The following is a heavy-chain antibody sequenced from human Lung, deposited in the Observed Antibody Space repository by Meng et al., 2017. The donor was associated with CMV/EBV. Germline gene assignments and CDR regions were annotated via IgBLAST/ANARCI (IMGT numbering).Heavy chain of an antibody. D-gene: IGHD6-6*01. Sequence: SSVVAEFTFNDYAMHWVRQTPGKGLEWVAFTSWYGDTKFYADSVRGRFTISRDNSKNSLYLQMNSLRPEDTAFYYCAKDRGSSSGRDLENWGQGKXVTVSS. J-gene: IGHJ4*02. CDR2: TSWYGDTK. CDR1: EFTFNDYA. V-gene: IGHV3-43D*03. CDR3: AKDRGSSSGRDLEN.